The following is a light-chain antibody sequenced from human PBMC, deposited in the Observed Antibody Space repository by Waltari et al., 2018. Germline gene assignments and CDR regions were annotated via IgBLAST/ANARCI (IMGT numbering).Light chain of an antibody. CDR3: ATWDNSLSDVV. CDR1: SSNIGNYY. CDR2: DNN. Sequence: QSVLTQPPSVSAAPGQKVTISCPGSSSNIGNYYLSWYHTLQGADPKLLIYDNNKRPSGIPDRFSASKSGTSATLGITGLQIGDEADYYCATWDNSLSDVVFGGGTKLTVL. V-gene: IGLV1-51*01. J-gene: IGLJ2*01.